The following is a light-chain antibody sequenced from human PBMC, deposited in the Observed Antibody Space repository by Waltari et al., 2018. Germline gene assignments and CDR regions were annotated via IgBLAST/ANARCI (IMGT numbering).Light chain of an antibody. J-gene: IGLJ3*02. CDR1: SSDVGGYNY. Sequence: QSALTQPASVSGSPGQSITISCTGTSSDVGGYNYVSWYQQHPGKAPKLMIYEVSNRPSGVSNRFPGSKSGNTASLTISGLQAEDEADYCCSSYTSSSTPWVFGGGTKLTVL. CDR3: SSYTSSSTPWV. CDR2: EVS. V-gene: IGLV2-14*01.